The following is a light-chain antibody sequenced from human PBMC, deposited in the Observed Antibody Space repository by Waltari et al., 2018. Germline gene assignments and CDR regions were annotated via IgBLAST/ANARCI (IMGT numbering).Light chain of an antibody. CDR2: DVS. J-gene: IGLJ3*02. V-gene: IGLV2-11*01. CDR3: CSYAGRATWA. CDR1: SSDAGGYDY. Sequence: QSALTQPPSVSGSPGHSVTLSCTGTSSDAGGYDYVRWYQQYPGKAPKLVIYDVSKRPSGVPDLFSGSKSGNTASLTISGLQAEDEADYNCCSYAGRATWAFGGGTKLTVL.